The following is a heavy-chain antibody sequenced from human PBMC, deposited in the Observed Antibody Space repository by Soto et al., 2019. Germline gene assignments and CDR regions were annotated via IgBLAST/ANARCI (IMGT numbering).Heavy chain of an antibody. D-gene: IGHD1-26*01. CDR3: ARGGQWDFLSDY. J-gene: IGHJ4*02. Sequence: QVQLVQSGAEVKKPGASVKVSCKASGYSFTRYYINWVRQAPGQGLEWMGWISAYNGKTHYKAKLQGRVTLTTDTSTSTAYMELRSLRSDDTAVYFCARGGQWDFLSDYWGQGTLVTVSS. CDR2: ISAYNGKT. V-gene: IGHV1-18*01. CDR1: GYSFTRYY.